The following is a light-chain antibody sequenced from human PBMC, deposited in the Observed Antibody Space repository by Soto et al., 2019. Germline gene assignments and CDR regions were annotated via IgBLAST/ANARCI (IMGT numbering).Light chain of an antibody. CDR3: QQYGSSLST. CDR2: GAF. J-gene: IGKJ1*01. Sequence: EIVLTQSPGTLSLSPGETATLSCRASQTISSSYLAWYQQKPGQAPRLLIYGAFSRDTGIPDRFSGSGSGTDFTLTISRLECEESAVYYCQQYGSSLSTFGQGAKVEIK. V-gene: IGKV3-20*01. CDR1: QTISSSY.